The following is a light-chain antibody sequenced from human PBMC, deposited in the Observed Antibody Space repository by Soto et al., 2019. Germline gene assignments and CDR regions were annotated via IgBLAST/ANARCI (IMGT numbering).Light chain of an antibody. CDR3: ASKTTNRVYML. J-gene: IGLJ2*01. CDR1: SSDIGGYDF. V-gene: IGLV2-14*01. Sequence: QSVLTQPASVSGSPGQSVTISCSGTSSDIGGYDFVSWYQHHPGKAPQLMIFEVSNLPSGVSSRFSGSKSGNTASLTISGLQAEDEADYYCASKTTNRVYMLFGGGTKLTVL. CDR2: EVS.